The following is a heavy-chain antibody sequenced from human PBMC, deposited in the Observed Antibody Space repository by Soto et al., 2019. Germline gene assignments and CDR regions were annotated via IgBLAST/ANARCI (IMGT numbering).Heavy chain of an antibody. CDR2: TYYRSKWYN. CDR1: GDSVSSNSAA. CDR3: ARDRVGVDSPVLINWFDP. D-gene: IGHD3-16*01. Sequence: PSQTLSLTCAISGDSVSSNSAAWNWIRQSPSRGLEWLGRTYYRSKWYNDYAVFVKSRITINPDTSKNQLSLQLNSVTPEDTAVYYCARDRVGVDSPVLINWFDPWGQGILVTVSS. V-gene: IGHV6-1*01. J-gene: IGHJ5*02.